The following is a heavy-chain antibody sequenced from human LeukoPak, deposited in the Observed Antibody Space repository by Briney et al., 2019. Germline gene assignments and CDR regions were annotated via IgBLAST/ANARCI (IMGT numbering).Heavy chain of an antibody. V-gene: IGHV3-23*01. CDR2: ISGSGGST. J-gene: IGHJ4*02. CDR3: AKDRKQWLPANFDY. D-gene: IGHD6-19*01. Sequence: GGSLRLSXAASGFTFSSYAMSWVRQAPGKGREWVSAISGSGGSTYYADSVKGRFTISRDNSKNTLYLQMNSLRAEDTAVYYCAKDRKQWLPANFDYWGQGTLVTVSS. CDR1: GFTFSSYA.